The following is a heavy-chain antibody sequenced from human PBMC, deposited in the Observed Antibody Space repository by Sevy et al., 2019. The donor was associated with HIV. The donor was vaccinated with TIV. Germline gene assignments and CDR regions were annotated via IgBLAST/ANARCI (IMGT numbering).Heavy chain of an antibody. CDR1: GGTFSSYA. D-gene: IGHD4-17*01. Sequence: SVKVSCKASGGTFSSYAISWVRQAPGQGLEWMGGIIPIFGTANYAQKFQGRVTITADESTSTAYMELSSLRSEDTAVYYCASARPRYGDYADWGQGTLVTVSS. J-gene: IGHJ4*02. V-gene: IGHV1-69*13. CDR2: IIPIFGTA. CDR3: ASARPRYGDYAD.